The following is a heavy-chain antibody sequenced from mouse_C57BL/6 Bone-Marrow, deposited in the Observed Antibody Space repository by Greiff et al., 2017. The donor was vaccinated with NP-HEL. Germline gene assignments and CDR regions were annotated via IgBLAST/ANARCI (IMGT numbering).Heavy chain of an antibody. J-gene: IGHJ1*03. CDR2: ISSGGDYI. CDR1: GFTFSSYA. Sequence: EVQLQQSGEGLVKPGGSLKLSCAASGFTFSSYAMSWVRQTPEKRLEWVAYISSGGDYIYYADTVKGRFTISRDNARNTLYLQMSSLKSEDTAMYYCTRVPPWYFDVWGTGTTVTVSS. V-gene: IGHV5-9-1*02. CDR3: TRVPPWYFDV.